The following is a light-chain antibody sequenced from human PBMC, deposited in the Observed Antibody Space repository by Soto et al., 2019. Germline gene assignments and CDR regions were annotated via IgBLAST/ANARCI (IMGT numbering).Light chain of an antibody. J-gene: IGKJ2*01. CDR3: QQYLIWPPTFT. CDR2: SAS. V-gene: IGKV3-15*01. Sequence: EIVMTQSPATLSVSPGERVTLSCRASQSVSSNLAWYQQKPGQAPRLLIYSASTRATGIPARFSGSGSGTEFTLAITSLQSEDFAVYFCQQYLIWPPTFTFGQGTKLEIK. CDR1: QSVSSN.